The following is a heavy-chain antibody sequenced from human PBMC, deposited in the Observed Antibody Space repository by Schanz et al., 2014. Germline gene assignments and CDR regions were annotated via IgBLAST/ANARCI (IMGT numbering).Heavy chain of an antibody. J-gene: IGHJ2*01. Sequence: QVQLQQWGAGLLKPSQTLSLTCTVSGGSIRSGTYYWSWIRQPAGKALEWVGRVFPNGITNYNPSLKSRVPISLHTSKTHFSLTLTSLTAADTAVYYCARDTTWRLDLWGRGTLVTVSS. CDR2: VFPNGIT. CDR3: ARDTTWRLDL. V-gene: IGHV4-61*02. D-gene: IGHD1-1*01. CDR1: GGSIRSGTYY.